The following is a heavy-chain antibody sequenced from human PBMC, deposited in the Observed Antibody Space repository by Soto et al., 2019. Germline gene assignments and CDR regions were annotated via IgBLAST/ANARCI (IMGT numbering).Heavy chain of an antibody. D-gene: IGHD2-2*01. V-gene: IGHV3-30*18. CDR2: VSYDGSFK. Sequence: QVQLVESGGGMVQPGGSLRLSCEASGFTFSKFGIHWVRQAPGKGLEWVAVVSYDGSFKYYADSVKGRFTISRDNSKNTLYLQMNSLRPEDTALYYCAKDSDQLLFDYYYYGMDVWGQGTTVTVSS. J-gene: IGHJ6*02. CDR1: GFTFSKFG. CDR3: AKDSDQLLFDYYYYGMDV.